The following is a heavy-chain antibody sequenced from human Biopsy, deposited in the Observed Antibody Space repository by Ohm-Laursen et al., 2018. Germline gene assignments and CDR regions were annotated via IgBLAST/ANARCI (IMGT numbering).Heavy chain of an antibody. J-gene: IGHJ4*02. CDR2: IASSGGTT. Sequence: SLRLSCAASGFHFSDYYMSWIRQAPGKGLEWISYIASSGGTTYYVGSVKGRFTISRDNAEKSLYLQMNSLRAEDTAVYYCARDTPETYDYDNDDNSPFPRRYIDYWGQGTLVTVSS. CDR1: GFHFSDYY. V-gene: IGHV3-11*01. CDR3: ARDTPETYDYDNDDNSPFPRRYIDY. D-gene: IGHD3-22*01.